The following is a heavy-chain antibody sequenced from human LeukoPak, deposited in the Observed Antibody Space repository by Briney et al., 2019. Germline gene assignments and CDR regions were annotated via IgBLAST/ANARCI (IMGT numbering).Heavy chain of an antibody. CDR2: ISDSGGST. CDR1: GFTFSSYA. V-gene: IGHV3-23*01. J-gene: IGHJ6*03. CDR3: AKNDYYYYMDV. Sequence: PTGGSLRLSCAASGFTFSSYAMSWVRQAPGKGLEWVSAISDSGGSTHDADSVKGRFTISRDNSKNTLYLQMNSLRAEDTAVYYCAKNDYYYYMDVWGKGTTVTVSS.